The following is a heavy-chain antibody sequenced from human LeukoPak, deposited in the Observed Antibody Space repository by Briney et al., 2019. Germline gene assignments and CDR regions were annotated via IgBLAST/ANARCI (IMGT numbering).Heavy chain of an antibody. CDR1: GFTFSGYS. J-gene: IGHJ6*02. Sequence: GGSLRLSCAASGFTFSGYSMTWVRQAPGKGLEWVSGISWNSGSIGYADSVKGRFTISRDNAKNSLYLQMNSLRAEDTALYYCAKDMSGLGMDYYYGMDVWGQGTTVTVSS. CDR2: ISWNSGSI. V-gene: IGHV3-9*01. D-gene: IGHD3-3*01. CDR3: AKDMSGLGMDYYYGMDV.